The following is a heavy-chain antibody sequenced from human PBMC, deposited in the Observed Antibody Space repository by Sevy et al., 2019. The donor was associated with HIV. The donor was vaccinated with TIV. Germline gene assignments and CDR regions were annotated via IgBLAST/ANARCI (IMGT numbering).Heavy chain of an antibody. V-gene: IGHV3-23*01. CDR2: LSFGCGEI. D-gene: IGHD2-8*01. Sequence: GGSLRLSCAASGFTFSKYSMSWVRQPPGKGLGWVSTLSFGCGEINYADSVKGRCTISRENSKSSVYLQMNNLRPEDTAVYYCAREGCTKPHDYWGQGTLVTVSS. CDR1: GFTFSKYS. J-gene: IGHJ4*02. CDR3: AREGCTKPHDY.